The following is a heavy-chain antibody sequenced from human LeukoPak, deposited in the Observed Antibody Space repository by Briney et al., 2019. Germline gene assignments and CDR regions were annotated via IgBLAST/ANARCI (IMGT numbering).Heavy chain of an antibody. CDR1: GDSVSSNSAA. D-gene: IGHD3-3*01. J-gene: IGHJ6*03. CDR3: AKAPPKEHDFWSGYYNYMDV. CDR2: TYYRSKWYN. Sequence: SQTLSLTCAISGDSVSSNSAAWNWIKQSPSRGLEWLGRTYYRSKWYNDYAVSVKSRITINPDTSKNQFSLKLNSVTAADTAVYYCAKAPPKEHDFWSGYYNYMDVWGKGTTVTVSS. V-gene: IGHV6-1*01.